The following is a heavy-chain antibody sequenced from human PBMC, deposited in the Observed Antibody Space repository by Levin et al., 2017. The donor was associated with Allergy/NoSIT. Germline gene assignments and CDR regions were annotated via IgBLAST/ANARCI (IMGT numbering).Heavy chain of an antibody. CDR2: ISGSGGST. V-gene: IGHV3-23*01. CDR1: GFTFSSYA. Sequence: GGSLRLSCAASGFTFSSYAMSWVRQAPGKGLEWVSAISGSGGSTYYADSVKGRFTISRDNSKNTLYLQMNSLRAEDTAVYYCAKGGIVGASGANDAFDIWGQGTMVTVSS. CDR3: AKGGIVGASGANDAFDI. J-gene: IGHJ3*02. D-gene: IGHD1-26*01.